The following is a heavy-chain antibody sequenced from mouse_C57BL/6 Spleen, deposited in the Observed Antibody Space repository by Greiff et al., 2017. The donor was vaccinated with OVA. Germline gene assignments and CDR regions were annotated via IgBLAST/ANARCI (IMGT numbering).Heavy chain of an antibody. J-gene: IGHJ4*01. CDR3: ASTTVVDSYYAMDY. CDR1: GYSFTSYY. CDR2: IYPGSGNT. Sequence: VKVVESGPELVKPGASVKISCKASGYSFTSYYIHWVKQRPGQGLEWIGWIYPGSGNTKYNEKFKGKATLTADTSSSTAYMQLSSLTSEDSAVYYCASTTVVDSYYAMDYWGQGTSVTVSS. D-gene: IGHD1-1*01. V-gene: IGHV1-66*01.